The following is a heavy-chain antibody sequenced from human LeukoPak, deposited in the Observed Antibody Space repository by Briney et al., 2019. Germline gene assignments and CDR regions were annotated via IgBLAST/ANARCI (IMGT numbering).Heavy chain of an antibody. J-gene: IGHJ4*02. CDR2: ISSSSSYI. CDR3: ATDREGDPSVYYLV. Sequence: KPGGSLRLSCAASGFTFSSYSMNWVRQAPGKGLEWVSSISSSSSYIYYADSVKGRFTISRDNAKNSLYLQMNSLRAEDSAVYYCATDREGDPSVYYLVGGQGTLITVSS. D-gene: IGHD3-22*01. V-gene: IGHV3-21*04. CDR1: GFTFSSYS.